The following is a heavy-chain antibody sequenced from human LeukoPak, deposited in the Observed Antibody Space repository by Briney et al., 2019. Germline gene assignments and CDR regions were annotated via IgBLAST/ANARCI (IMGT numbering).Heavy chain of an antibody. J-gene: IGHJ5*02. CDR1: GGTFSNFA. Sequence: SVKVSCKASGGTFSNFAISWVRQAPGQGLEWMGRVIPILGTSNYAQRSQGRVTITADTSTNTAYIELSSLRSEDTAVYYCARGRYCSSTSCYMDWFDPWGQGTLVTVSS. D-gene: IGHD2-2*02. CDR3: ARGRYCSSTSCYMDWFDP. V-gene: IGHV1-69*04. CDR2: VIPILGTS.